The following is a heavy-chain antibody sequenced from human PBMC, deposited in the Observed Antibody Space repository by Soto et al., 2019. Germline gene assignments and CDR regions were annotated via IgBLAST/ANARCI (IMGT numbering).Heavy chain of an antibody. D-gene: IGHD3-22*01. V-gene: IGHV1-2*02. J-gene: IGHJ4*02. CDR1: GYTFTGYY. Sequence: GASVKVSCKVSGYTFTGYYMHWVRQAPGQGLEWMGWINPSRGDTYYAQKFRGRFTMTRDRSIGTAYMEVRGLGFDDTAVYRCARARVYFFDSIVYDYGGKGTVVTVS. CDR3: ARARVYFFDSIVYDY. CDR2: INPSRGDT.